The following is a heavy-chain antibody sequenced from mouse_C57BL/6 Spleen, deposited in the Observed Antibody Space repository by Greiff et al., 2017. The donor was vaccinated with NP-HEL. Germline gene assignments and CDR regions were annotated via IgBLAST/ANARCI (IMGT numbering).Heavy chain of an antibody. CDR3: ARSDYYYGSSYYYAMDY. Sequence: VQLQQSGPELVKPGASVKISCKASGYTFTDYYMNWVKQSHGKSLEWIGDINPNNGGTSYNQKFKGKATLTVDKSSSTAYMELRSLTSEDSAVYYCARSDYYYGSSYYYAMDYWGQGTSVTVSS. CDR1: GYTFTDYY. J-gene: IGHJ4*01. V-gene: IGHV1-26*01. D-gene: IGHD1-1*01. CDR2: INPNNGGT.